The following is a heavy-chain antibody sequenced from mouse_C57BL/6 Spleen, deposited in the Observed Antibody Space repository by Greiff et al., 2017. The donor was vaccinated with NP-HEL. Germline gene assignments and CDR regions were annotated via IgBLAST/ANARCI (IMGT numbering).Heavy chain of an antibody. CDR1: GYTFTSYW. Sequence: QVQLKQPGAELVMPGASVKLSCKASGYTFTSYWMHWVKQRPGQGLEWIGEIDPSDSYTNYNQKFKGKSTLTVDKSSSTAYMQLSSLTSEDSAVYYCARWGGGWAYFDYWGKGTTLTVSS. J-gene: IGHJ2*01. D-gene: IGHD3-3*01. CDR2: IDPSDSYT. CDR3: ARWGGGWAYFDY. V-gene: IGHV1-69*01.